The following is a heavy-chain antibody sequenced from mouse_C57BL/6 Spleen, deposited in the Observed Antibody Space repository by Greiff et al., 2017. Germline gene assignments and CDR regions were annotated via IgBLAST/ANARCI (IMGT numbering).Heavy chain of an antibody. CDR1: RFTFSSYA. V-gene: IGHV5-4*01. CDR3: ARESTWFAY. Sequence: EVQLVESGGGLVKPGGSLKLSCAASRFTFSSYAMSWVRQTPEKRLEWVATISDGGSYTYYPDNVKGRFTISRDNAKNNLYLQMSHLKSEDTAMYYCARESTWFAYWGQGTLVTVSA. J-gene: IGHJ3*01. CDR2: ISDGGSYT.